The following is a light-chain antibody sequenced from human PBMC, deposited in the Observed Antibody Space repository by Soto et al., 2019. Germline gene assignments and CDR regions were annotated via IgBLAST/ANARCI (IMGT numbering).Light chain of an antibody. CDR3: AAWDDSLNGVV. Sequence: QTVVTQPPSASGTPGQRVTISCSGSSSNIGRNTVNWYQQLPGTAPKLLIYSHNQRPSGVPDRFSGSKSGTSASLAISGLQSEDEADYYCAAWDDSLNGVVFGGGTKLTVL. J-gene: IGLJ2*01. V-gene: IGLV1-44*01. CDR1: SSNIGRNT. CDR2: SHN.